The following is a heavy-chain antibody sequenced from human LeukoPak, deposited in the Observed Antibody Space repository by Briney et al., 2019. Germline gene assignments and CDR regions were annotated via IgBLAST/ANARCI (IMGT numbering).Heavy chain of an antibody. D-gene: IGHD2-2*02. CDR3: ARGLGYCSSTSCYKPSQDYYYMDV. V-gene: IGHV4-34*01. J-gene: IGHJ6*03. Sequence: PSETLSLTCAVYGGSFSGYYWSWIRQPPGKRLEWIGEINHSGSTNYNPSLKSRVTISVDTSKNQFSLKLSSVTAADTAVYYCARGLGYCSSTSCYKPSQDYYYMDVWGKGTTVTVSS. CDR1: GGSFSGYY. CDR2: INHSGST.